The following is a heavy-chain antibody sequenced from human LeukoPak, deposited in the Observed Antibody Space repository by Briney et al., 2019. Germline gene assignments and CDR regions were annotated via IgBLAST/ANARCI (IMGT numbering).Heavy chain of an antibody. CDR3: ARKLSVYIDY. CDR2: ISGSGGST. Sequence: GGSLRLSCAASGFTFSSYAVSWVRQAPGKGLEWVSAISGSGGSTYYADSVKGRFTISRDNSKNTLYLQMNSLRAEDTAVYYCARKLSVYIDYWGQGTLVTVSS. V-gene: IGHV3-23*01. CDR1: GFTFSSYA. D-gene: IGHD6-6*01. J-gene: IGHJ4*02.